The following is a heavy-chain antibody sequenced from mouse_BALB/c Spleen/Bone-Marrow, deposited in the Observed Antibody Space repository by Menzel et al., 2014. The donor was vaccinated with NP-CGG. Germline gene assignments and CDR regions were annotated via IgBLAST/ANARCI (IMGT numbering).Heavy chain of an antibody. D-gene: IGHD1-1*01. CDR1: GYSITSDYA. CDR2: IGYSGST. CDR3: ARSNYYGSSYCYFDY. Sequence: EVQLQQSGPGLVKPSQSLSLTCTVTGYSITSDYAWNWIRQFPGNKLEWMGYIGYSGSTSYNPSLKSRISITRDTSKNQFFLQLNSVTAEDTATYYCARSNYYGSSYCYFDYWGRGTTLTVSS. J-gene: IGHJ2*01. V-gene: IGHV3-2*02.